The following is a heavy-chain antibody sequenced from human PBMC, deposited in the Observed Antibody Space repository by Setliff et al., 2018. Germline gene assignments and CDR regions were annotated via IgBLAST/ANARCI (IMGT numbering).Heavy chain of an antibody. J-gene: IGHJ4*02. CDR3: ARVDNFWSGPIDY. CDR1: GGSFSGYY. D-gene: IGHD3-3*01. V-gene: IGHV4-34*01. CDR2: INHSGST. Sequence: SETLSLTCAVYGGSFSGYYWSWIRQPPGKGLEWIGEINHSGSTNYNPSLKSRVTISVDTSKNQFSLKLSSVTAADTAVYYCARVDNFWSGPIDYWGQGALVTVSS.